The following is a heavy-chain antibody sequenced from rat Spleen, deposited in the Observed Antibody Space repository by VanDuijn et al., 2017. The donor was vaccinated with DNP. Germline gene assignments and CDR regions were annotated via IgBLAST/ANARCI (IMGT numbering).Heavy chain of an antibody. D-gene: IGHD1-4*01. CDR3: ARHGYNLRAMDA. CDR1: GFTFSDYN. CDR2: ISYDGSST. J-gene: IGHJ4*01. Sequence: EVQLVESGGGLVQPGRSLKLSCAASGFTFSDYNMAWVRKAPKKGLEWVATISYDGSSTYYRDSVKVRFTISRDNAKSTLYLQMDSLRSEDTATYYCARHGYNLRAMDAWGQGTSVTVSS. V-gene: IGHV5-7*01.